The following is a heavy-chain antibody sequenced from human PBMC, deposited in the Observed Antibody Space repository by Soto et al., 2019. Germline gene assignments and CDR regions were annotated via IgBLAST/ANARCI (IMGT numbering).Heavy chain of an antibody. J-gene: IGHJ4*02. CDR1: GYTFTSYA. D-gene: IGHD2-15*01. Sequence: ASVKVSCKASGYTFTSYAMHWVRQAPGQRLEWMGWINAGNGNTKYSQKFQGRVTITRDTSASTAYMELSSLRSEDTAVYYCARTLLVVTPFDYWGQGNLVTVSS. V-gene: IGHV1-3*01. CDR2: INAGNGNT. CDR3: ARTLLVVTPFDY.